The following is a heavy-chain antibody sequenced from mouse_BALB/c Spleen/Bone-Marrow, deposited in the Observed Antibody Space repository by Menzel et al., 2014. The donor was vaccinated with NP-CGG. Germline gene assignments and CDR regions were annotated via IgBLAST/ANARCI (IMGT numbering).Heavy chain of an antibody. CDR2: IRNKAYGYTT. CDR1: GFTFTDYY. Sequence: EVHLVESGRGLVQPGGSLRLSCTTSGFTFTDYYMSWVRQPPGKALEWLAFIRNKAYGYTTEYSASVRGRFTISRDNSQSILYLQMNTLRAEDSATYYCARFPMDYWGQGTSVTVSS. CDR3: ARFPMDY. V-gene: IGHV7-3*02. J-gene: IGHJ4*01.